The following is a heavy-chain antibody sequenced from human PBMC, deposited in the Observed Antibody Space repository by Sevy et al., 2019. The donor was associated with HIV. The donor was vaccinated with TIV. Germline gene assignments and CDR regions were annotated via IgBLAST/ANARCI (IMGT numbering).Heavy chain of an antibody. J-gene: IGHJ4*02. Sequence: GGSLRLSCVVSGFTFNTYPLYWVRQAPGKGLEWVAVVSDDGSTKYYADSVKGRFTISRDNSKNTLYLQMNSLRADDTAIYYCASPGITSGYLYYFDYWGQGTLVTVSS. CDR2: VSDDGSTK. D-gene: IGHD3-22*01. CDR3: ASPGITSGYLYYFDY. CDR1: GFTFNTYP. V-gene: IGHV3-30*04.